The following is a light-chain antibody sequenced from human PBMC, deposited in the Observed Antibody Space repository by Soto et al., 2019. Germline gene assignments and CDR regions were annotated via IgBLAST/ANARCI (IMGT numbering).Light chain of an antibody. CDR1: QSISTD. CDR3: QQYGSSYPWT. Sequence: QSPATLSVSTGASATLSCRASQSISTDLAWYQQKPGQAPRLLIYGASSRATGIPDRFSGSGSGTEFTLTIRRLEPEDFAVYYCQQYGSSYPWTFGQGTKVDIK. CDR2: GAS. V-gene: IGKV3-20*01. J-gene: IGKJ1*01.